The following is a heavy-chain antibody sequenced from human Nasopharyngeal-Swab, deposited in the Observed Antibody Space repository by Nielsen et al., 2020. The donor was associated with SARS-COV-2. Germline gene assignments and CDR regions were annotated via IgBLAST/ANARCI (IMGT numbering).Heavy chain of an antibody. J-gene: IGHJ4*02. CDR1: GFTFSSYG. D-gene: IGHD5-12*01. V-gene: IGHV3-30*18. Sequence: GGSLRLSCAASGFTFSSYGMHWVRQAPGKGLEWVAVISHDGSNKYYADSVKGRFTISRDNSKNTLYLQMNSLRAEDTAVYYCAKNSGYDSFDYWGQGTLVTVSS. CDR3: AKNSGYDSFDY. CDR2: ISHDGSNK.